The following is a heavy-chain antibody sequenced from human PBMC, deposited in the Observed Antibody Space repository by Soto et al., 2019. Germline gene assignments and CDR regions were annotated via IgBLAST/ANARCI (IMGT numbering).Heavy chain of an antibody. J-gene: IGHJ1*01. V-gene: IGHV3-15*01. D-gene: IGHD4-17*01. Sequence: GTLRLSCAASGFTFSNAWMSWVRQAPGKGLEWVGRIKSKTYGGTTDYAAPVKGRFTISRDDSKNTLYLQMNSLKTEDTAVYYCTTDETTEAHWGQGTLVTVSS. CDR3: TTDETTEAH. CDR1: GFTFSNAW. CDR2: IKSKTYGGTT.